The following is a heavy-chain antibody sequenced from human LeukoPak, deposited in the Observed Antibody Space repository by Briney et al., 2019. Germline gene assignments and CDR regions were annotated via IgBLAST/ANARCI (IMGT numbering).Heavy chain of an antibody. CDR1: GFTFISYA. CDR2: ISGSGGST. J-gene: IGHJ6*02. D-gene: IGHD3-22*01. V-gene: IGHV3-23*01. CDR3: ATSDYYDSSGSLDA. Sequence: GGSLRLSCAASGFTFISYAMSWVRQAPGKGLEWVSAISGSGGSTYYADSVKGQFTISRDNSKNPLYLQMNSLRAEDTAVYYCATSDYYDSSGSLDAWGQGTTVTVSS.